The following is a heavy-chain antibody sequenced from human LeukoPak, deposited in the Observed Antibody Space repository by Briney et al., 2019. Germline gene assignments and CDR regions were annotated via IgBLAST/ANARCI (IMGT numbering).Heavy chain of an antibody. CDR1: GFTFDRFT. CDR3: AKEVDCPSDCLFFHS. J-gene: IGHJ4*02. V-gene: IGHV3-43*01. Sequence: GGSLRLSCAASGFTFDRFTIHWVRQTPGKGLEWVSLIDRRGHTFYADSVKGRFTISRDNSRNSVFLQMNSLRPEDTALYHCAKEVDCPSDCLFFHSWGQGTLVTVSS. D-gene: IGHD2-21*02. CDR2: IDRRGHT.